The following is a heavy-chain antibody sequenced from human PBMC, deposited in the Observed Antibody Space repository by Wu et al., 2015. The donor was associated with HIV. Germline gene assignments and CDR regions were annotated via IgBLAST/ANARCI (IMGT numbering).Heavy chain of an antibody. CDR3: ARAQEPLDYYYYMDV. CDR1: GGTFSTYA. V-gene: IGHV1-69*12. J-gene: IGHJ6*03. D-gene: IGHD1-14*01. CDR2: IIPMSGIA. Sequence: QVQLVQSGAEVKKPGSSVKVSCKASGGTFSTYAISWVRQAPGQGLEYMGGIIPMSGIATYGQKFQDRVTITADESTSTAYMELSSLKSEDTAVYYCARAQEPLDYYYYMDVVGTKGPRSPSP.